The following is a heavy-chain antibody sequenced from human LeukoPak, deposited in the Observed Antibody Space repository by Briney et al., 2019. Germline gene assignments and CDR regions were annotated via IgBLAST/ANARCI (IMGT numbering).Heavy chain of an antibody. CDR2: ISDNGGRT. D-gene: IGHD3-22*01. Sequence: GGSLRLSCAASGFTVSSTYMSWVRQAPGKGLEWVSTISDNGGRTYYADSVKGRFTISRDNSKNTLFLQMNSLRAEDSAVYYCATDREGDPSAYYLVGGQGTLITVSS. J-gene: IGHJ4*02. CDR3: ATDREGDPSAYYLV. V-gene: IGHV3-23*01. CDR1: GFTVSSTY.